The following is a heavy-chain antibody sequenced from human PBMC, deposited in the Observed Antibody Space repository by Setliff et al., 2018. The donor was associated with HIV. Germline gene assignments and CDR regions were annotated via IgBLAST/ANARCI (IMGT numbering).Heavy chain of an antibody. Sequence: VASVKVSCKASGYTFTGYYMHWVRQAPGQGLEWMGRINPNSGGTNYAQKFQGRVTMTRDTSISTAYMELSRLRSDDTAVYYCARDLSSGWYGEEYFQHWGQGTLVTVSS. CDR3: ARDLSSGWYGEEYFQH. D-gene: IGHD6-19*01. J-gene: IGHJ1*01. V-gene: IGHV1-2*06. CDR2: INPNSGGT. CDR1: GYTFTGYY.